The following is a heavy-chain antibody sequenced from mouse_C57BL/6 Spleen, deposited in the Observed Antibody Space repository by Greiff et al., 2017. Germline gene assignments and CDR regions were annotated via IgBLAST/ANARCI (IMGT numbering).Heavy chain of an antibody. Sequence: VQLQQSVAELVRPGASVKLSCTASGFNIKNTYMHWVKQRPEQGLEWIGRIDPANGNTKFDPKFQGKATITADTSSNTAYLQLSSLTSEDTAVYYCARDPVVARNIDVWGTGTTVTVSS. D-gene: IGHD1-1*01. CDR1: GFNIKNTY. CDR2: IDPANGNT. J-gene: IGHJ1*03. V-gene: IGHV14-3*01. CDR3: ARDPVVARNIDV.